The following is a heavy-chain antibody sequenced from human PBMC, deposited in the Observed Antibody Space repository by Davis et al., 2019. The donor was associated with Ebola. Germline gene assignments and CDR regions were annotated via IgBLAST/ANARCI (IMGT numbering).Heavy chain of an antibody. J-gene: IGHJ6*02. CDR3: ARAVTTLYYYYYGMDV. D-gene: IGHD4-17*01. Sequence: PGGSLRLSCAASGFTFSSYSMNWVRQAPGKGLEWVSSISSSSSYIYYADSVKGRFTISRDNAKNSLYLQMNGLRAEETAVYYCARAVTTLYYYYYGMDVWGQGTTVTVSS. CDR2: ISSSSSYI. V-gene: IGHV3-21*01. CDR1: GFTFSSYS.